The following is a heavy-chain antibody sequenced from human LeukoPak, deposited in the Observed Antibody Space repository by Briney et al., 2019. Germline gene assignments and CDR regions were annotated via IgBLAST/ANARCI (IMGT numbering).Heavy chain of an antibody. J-gene: IGHJ3*02. CDR3: AKDSADDAFDI. CDR2: IWYDGSNK. V-gene: IGHV3-33*06. Sequence: PGRSLRLSCAASGFTFSSHGMHWVRQAPGKGLEWVAVIWYDGSNKYYADSVKGRFTISRDNSKNTLYLQMNSLRAEDTAVYYCAKDSADDAFDIWGQETMVTVSS. D-gene: IGHD2-2*01. CDR1: GFTFSSHG.